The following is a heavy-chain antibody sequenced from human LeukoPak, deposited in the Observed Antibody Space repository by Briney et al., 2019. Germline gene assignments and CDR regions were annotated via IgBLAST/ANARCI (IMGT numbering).Heavy chain of an antibody. J-gene: IGHJ4*02. CDR3: ARDGLDFDY. V-gene: IGHV3-74*01. D-gene: IGHD3/OR15-3a*01. CDR1: GFIFSGYW. Sequence: GGSLRLSCAASGFIFSGYWMHWVRHAPGKGLVWLSRIKNDGSITSYADSVKGRFTISRDNAKNTLYLQMNSLRAEDTAVYYCARDGLDFDYWGQGTLVTVSS. CDR2: IKNDGSIT.